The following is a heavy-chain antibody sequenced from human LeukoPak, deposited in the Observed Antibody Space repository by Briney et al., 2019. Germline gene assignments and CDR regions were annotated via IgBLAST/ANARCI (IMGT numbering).Heavy chain of an antibody. D-gene: IGHD2-2*01. CDR2: IYPGDSDT. V-gene: IGHV5-51*01. CDR1: GYSFTSYW. J-gene: IGHJ3*02. CDR3: ARAPDLDIVVVYDAFDI. Sequence: GESLKISCKGSGYSFTSYWIGWVRQMPGKGLEWMGIIYPGDSDTRYSPSFQGQVTISADKSISTDYLQWSSLKASDTAMYYCARAPDLDIVVVYDAFDIWGQGTMVTVSS.